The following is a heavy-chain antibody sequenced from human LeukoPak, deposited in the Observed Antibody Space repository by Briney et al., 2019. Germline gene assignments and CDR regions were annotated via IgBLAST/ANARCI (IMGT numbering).Heavy chain of an antibody. J-gene: IGHJ4*02. Sequence: SETLSLTCAVYGGSFSGYYWSWIRQPPGKGLEWIREINHSGSTNYNPSLKSRVTISVDTSKNQFSLKLSSVTAADTAVYYCAGSYYDSSGYSTDYWGQGTLVTVSS. V-gene: IGHV4-34*01. D-gene: IGHD3-22*01. CDR1: GGSFSGYY. CDR3: AGSYYDSSGYSTDY. CDR2: INHSGST.